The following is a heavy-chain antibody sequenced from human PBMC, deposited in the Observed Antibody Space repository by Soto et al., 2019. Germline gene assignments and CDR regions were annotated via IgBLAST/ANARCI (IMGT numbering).Heavy chain of an antibody. CDR1: GFTFNNYA. V-gene: IGHV3-23*01. J-gene: IGHJ5*02. CDR2: ISGPGAST. Sequence: EVQLLESGGDLVQPGGSLRLSCVASGFTFNNYAMSWVRQAPGKGLEWVSTISGPGASTYYADFVKGRFTISRDNSKNTLYVHMNFLRADDTAVYYRAQHDRGDYMSSWGQGTLVTVSS. CDR3: AQHDRGDYMSS. D-gene: IGHD4-17*01.